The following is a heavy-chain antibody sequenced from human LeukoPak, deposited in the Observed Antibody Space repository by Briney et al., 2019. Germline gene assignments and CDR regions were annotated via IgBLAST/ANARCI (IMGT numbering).Heavy chain of an antibody. CDR2: IYYTGSA. D-gene: IGHD6-13*01. J-gene: IGHJ4*02. Sequence: PSETLSLTCTVSGGSIDGYYWSWIRQSPGKGLEWIGYIYYTGSAFYNPSLKSRVIISLDTSKNQLSLNLRSVTAADTAVYYCARHAQVAAGTFDYWGQGTLVTVSS. V-gene: IGHV4-59*08. CDR3: ARHAQVAAGTFDY. CDR1: GGSIDGYY.